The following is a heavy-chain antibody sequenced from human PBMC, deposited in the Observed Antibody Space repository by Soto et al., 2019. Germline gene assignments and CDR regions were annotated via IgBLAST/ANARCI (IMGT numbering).Heavy chain of an antibody. J-gene: IGHJ5*02. CDR1: GFSLSTSGVG. CDR3: AHTGCSGGSCYASYNWFDP. Sequence: QITLKESGPTLVKPTQTLTLTCTFSGFSLSTSGVGVGWIRQPPGKALEWLALIYWDDDKRYSPSLKSRLTIPTATSKTHVVLTMPNMDPVDTATYYCAHTGCSGGSCYASYNWFDPWGQGTLVTVSS. V-gene: IGHV2-5*02. D-gene: IGHD2-15*01. CDR2: IYWDDDK.